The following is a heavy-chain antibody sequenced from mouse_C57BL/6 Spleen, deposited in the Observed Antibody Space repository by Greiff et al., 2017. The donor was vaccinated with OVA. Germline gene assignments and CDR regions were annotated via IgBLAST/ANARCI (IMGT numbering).Heavy chain of an antibody. V-gene: IGHV5-17*01. CDR1: GFTFSDYG. D-gene: IGHD1-1*01. J-gene: IGHJ4*01. Sequence: EVQGVESGGGLVKPGGSLKLSCAASGFTFSDYGMHWVRQAPEKGLEWVAYISSGSSTIYYADTVKGRFTITRDNAKNTLFLQMTSLRSEDTAMYYCATHYYGSSHYAMDYWGQGTSGTVSS. CDR2: ISSGSSTI. CDR3: ATHYYGSSHYAMDY.